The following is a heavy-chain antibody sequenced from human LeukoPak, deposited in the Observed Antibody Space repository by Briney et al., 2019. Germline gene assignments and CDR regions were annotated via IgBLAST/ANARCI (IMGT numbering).Heavy chain of an antibody. CDR3: TRGSIAYYYMDV. CDR1: GGSISSYY. J-gene: IGHJ6*03. CDR2: IYYSGST. Sequence: SETPSLTCTVSGGSISSYYWSWIRQPPGKGLEWVGNIYYSGSTNYNPSLKSRVTISVDTSKNQFSLKLSSVTAADTAVYYCTRGSIAYYYMDVWGKGTTVTISS. D-gene: IGHD3-22*01. V-gene: IGHV4-59*01.